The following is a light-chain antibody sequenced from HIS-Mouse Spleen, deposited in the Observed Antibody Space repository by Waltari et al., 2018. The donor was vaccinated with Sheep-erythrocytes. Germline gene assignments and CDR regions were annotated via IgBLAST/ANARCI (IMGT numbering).Light chain of an antibody. Sequence: DIVMTQSPDSLAVSLGERATINCQSSQSVLYSSNNKNYLAWYQQKPGQPPKLLIYWASTGESGVPDRYSGSGSGTDFTLTISRLQAEDVAVYYCQQYYGTLTFGGGTKVEIK. CDR1: QSVLYSSNNKNY. J-gene: IGKJ4*01. V-gene: IGKV4-1*01. CDR2: WAS. CDR3: QQYYGTLT.